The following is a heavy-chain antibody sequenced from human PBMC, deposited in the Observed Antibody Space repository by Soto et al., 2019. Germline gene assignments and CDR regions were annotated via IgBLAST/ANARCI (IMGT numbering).Heavy chain of an antibody. V-gene: IGHV3-7*04. CDR3: TRDLNHDCGP. CDR2: MNPDGSEQ. Sequence: EVHLVVSGGGLVQPGGSLRLSCAASGFTFSDYWMTWVRQTPGKGLEGVANMNPDGSEQYYLDSVKYRFTISRDNAKNSLYLQMNSLRGEDTAVYYCTRDLNHDCGPWGQGTQVIVSS. J-gene: IGHJ5*02. D-gene: IGHD2-21*01. CDR1: GFTFSDYW.